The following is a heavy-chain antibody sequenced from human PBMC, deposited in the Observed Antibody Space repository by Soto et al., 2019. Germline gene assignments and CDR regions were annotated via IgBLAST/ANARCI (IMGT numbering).Heavy chain of an antibody. V-gene: IGHV3-23*01. J-gene: IGHJ6*02. D-gene: IGHD1-26*01. CDR2: ISGSGSPT. CDR1: GFTFSSYA. CDR3: ARDMSGGTYNYYYGMDV. Sequence: LRLSCAASGFTFSSYAMTWVRQAPGRGLEWVSAISGSGSPTYYADSVKGRFTISRDNSKNTLYLQMNSLRADVTAVYYCARDMSGGTYNYYYGMDVWGQGTTVTVSS.